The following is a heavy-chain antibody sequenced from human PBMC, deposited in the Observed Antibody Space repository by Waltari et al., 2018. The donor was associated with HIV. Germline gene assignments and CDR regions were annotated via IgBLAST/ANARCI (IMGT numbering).Heavy chain of an antibody. V-gene: IGHV3-74*01. Sequence: EVQLVESGGGLVQPGGSLRLSCAASRFTFSSYWMHWVRQAPGQGLVWVSRMNRDGSSTRYADSVKGRFTISRDNAKNTLYLQMNSLRAEDTAVYYCARPHYDSSGYYLPLRYWGQGTLVTVSS. D-gene: IGHD3-22*01. CDR1: RFTFSSYW. CDR2: MNRDGSST. J-gene: IGHJ4*02. CDR3: ARPHYDSSGYYLPLRY.